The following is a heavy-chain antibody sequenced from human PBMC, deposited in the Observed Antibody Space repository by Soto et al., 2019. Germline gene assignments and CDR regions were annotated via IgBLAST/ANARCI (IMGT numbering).Heavy chain of an antibody. CDR1: GYTFTSYG. D-gene: IGHD4-17*01. CDR2: ISAYNGNT. CDR3: ARVTTVETGNY. J-gene: IGHJ4*02. V-gene: IGHV1-18*01. Sequence: QVQLVQSGAEVKKPGASVKVSCKASGYTFTSYGISWVRQAPGQGLGWMGWISAYNGNTNYAQKLQGRVTMTTDTSTSPAYMALWSLTSDDTAVYYCARVTTVETGNYWGQGTLVTVSS.